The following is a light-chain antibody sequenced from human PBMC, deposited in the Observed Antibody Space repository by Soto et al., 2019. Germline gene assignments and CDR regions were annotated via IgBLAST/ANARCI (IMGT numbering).Light chain of an antibody. CDR1: QDIRND. Sequence: AIQMTQSPSSLSASVGDRVTITFRASQDIRNDLGWYQQKTGKTPKLLIFAASSLQSGVPSRFSGSGSGTDFTLTISSLQPEDFATYYCLQDFNYPWTFGQGTKVEIE. CDR3: LQDFNYPWT. CDR2: AAS. J-gene: IGKJ1*01. V-gene: IGKV1-6*01.